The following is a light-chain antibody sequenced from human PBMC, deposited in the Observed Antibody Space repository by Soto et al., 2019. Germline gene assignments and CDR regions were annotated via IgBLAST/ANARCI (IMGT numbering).Light chain of an antibody. CDR3: HQYNNWPLT. J-gene: IGKJ4*01. Sequence: EIVMTQSPATLSVSPGERATLSCRASQGISSALAWYQQKPGQAPRLLVYGASNRATGLPARFSGSGSGTEFTLTISSLQSEDFAVYYCHQYNNWPLTFGGGTKVEIK. CDR2: GAS. CDR1: QGISSA. V-gene: IGKV3-15*01.